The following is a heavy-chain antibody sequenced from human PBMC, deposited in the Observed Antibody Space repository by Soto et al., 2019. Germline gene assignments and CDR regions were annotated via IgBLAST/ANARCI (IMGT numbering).Heavy chain of an antibody. CDR1: GINFNDYW. CDR2: ITEDGSSK. CDR3: ASEKWYVFDH. J-gene: IGHJ4*02. D-gene: IGHD2-8*01. V-gene: IGHV3-7*03. Sequence: RGSLILSCAASGINFNDYWMSWVRQAPGKGLEWVANITEDGSSKYYVDSVKGRFTISRDNAKNSLYLQMNSLRAEDTAIYYCASEKWYVFDHWGQGTPVTVSS.